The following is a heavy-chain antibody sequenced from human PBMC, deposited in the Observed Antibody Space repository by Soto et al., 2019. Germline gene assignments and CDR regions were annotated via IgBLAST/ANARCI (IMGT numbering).Heavy chain of an antibody. CDR1: VITATNGH. J-gene: IGHJ4*02. V-gene: IGHV3-53*01. Sequence: GSLRLSCAASVITATNGHMSWVRQAPGKGLEWVSVIYSDDNTYYADSVKGRFTISRDTSKNTVYLQMNSLRAEDTAVYYCARDWNGDKYFDFWDQGGLVTVS. D-gene: IGHD4-17*01. CDR3: ARDWNGDKYFDF. CDR2: IYSDDNT.